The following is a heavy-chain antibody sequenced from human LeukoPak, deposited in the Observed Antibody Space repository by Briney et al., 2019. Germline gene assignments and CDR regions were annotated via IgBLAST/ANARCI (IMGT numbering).Heavy chain of an antibody. J-gene: IGHJ4*02. D-gene: IGHD2-2*01. Sequence: QTGGSLRLSCGASGFTFSSYAMSWVRQAPGKGLEWVSVISGSGTNTYYADSVKGRFTISRDNSKNTLYLQMNSLRAEDTALYYCVKHSAPVLAAARFDYWGQGNLVTVSS. CDR3: VKHSAPVLAAARFDY. CDR2: ISGSGTNT. V-gene: IGHV3-23*01. CDR1: GFTFSSYA.